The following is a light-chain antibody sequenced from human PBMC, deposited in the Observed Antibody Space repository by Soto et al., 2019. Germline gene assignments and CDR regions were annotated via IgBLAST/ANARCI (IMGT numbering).Light chain of an antibody. CDR2: DAS. CDR3: QHYNSDSEA. J-gene: IGKJ1*01. Sequence: IQMTQSPSTLSPSAGDRFSITWRASQRFXSWLFWCQQKPGKAPNIMXDDASSLDRGGPSRLSGSGSATEFTLTINIMQADYVANYYCQHYNSDSEAFGQGTKVDIK. V-gene: IGKV1-5*01. CDR1: QRFXSW.